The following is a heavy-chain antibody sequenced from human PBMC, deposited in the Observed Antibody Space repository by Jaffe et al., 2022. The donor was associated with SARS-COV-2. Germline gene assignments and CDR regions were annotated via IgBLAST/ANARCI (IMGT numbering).Heavy chain of an antibody. CDR2: IYSGGTT. Sequence: EVQLVESGGGLIQPGGSLRLSCAASGFTVSSNYMSWVRQAPGKGLEWVSVIYSGGTTYYADSVKGRFTISRDNSKNTLYLQMNSLRPEDTAVYYCARSDGYTSGWCFDYWGQGTLVTVSS. D-gene: IGHD6-19*01. CDR3: ARSDGYTSGWCFDY. V-gene: IGHV3-53*01. CDR1: GFTVSSNY. J-gene: IGHJ4*02.